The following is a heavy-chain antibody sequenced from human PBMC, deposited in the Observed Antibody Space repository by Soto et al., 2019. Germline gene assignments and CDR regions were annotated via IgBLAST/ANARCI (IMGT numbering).Heavy chain of an antibody. CDR3: ARARGPFDY. Sequence: SETLSLTCTVSGGSISRYYWSWIRLPPGKGLECIGYIYYSGSTNYNPSLKSRVTISVDTSKNQFSLKLSSVTAADTAVYYCARARGPFDYSGQGTLVTVS. CDR1: GGSISRYY. V-gene: IGHV4-59*01. CDR2: IYYSGST. J-gene: IGHJ4*02.